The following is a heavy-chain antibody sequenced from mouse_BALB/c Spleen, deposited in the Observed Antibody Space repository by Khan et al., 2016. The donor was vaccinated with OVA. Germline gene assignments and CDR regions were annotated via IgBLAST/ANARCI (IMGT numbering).Heavy chain of an antibody. V-gene: IGHV2-6-5*01. CDR3: ARDPPYYSIDY. CDR1: GFSLTDYA. J-gene: IGHJ4*01. CDR2: IWVSGSK. Sequence: QVQLKESGPGLVAPSQSLSITCTVSGFSLTDYAVSWIRQPPGKGLEWLGVIWVSGSKYYNSDLKPRLSISKDNSKSQVFLKMNSLQTDDTAMYFCARDPPYYSIDYWGQGTSVTVSS.